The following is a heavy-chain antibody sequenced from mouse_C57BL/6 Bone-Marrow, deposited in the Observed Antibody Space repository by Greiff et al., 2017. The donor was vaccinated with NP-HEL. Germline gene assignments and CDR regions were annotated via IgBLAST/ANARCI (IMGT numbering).Heavy chain of an antibody. CDR3: ACSYDYDVAGLAY. J-gene: IGHJ3*01. Sequence: EVQLVESGGDLVKPGGSLKLSCAASGFTFSSYGMSWVRQTPDKRLEWVATISSGGSYTYYPDSVKGRFTISRDNAKNTLYLQMSSLTSEDTAMYHCACSYDYDVAGLAYWGQGTLVTVSA. CDR1: GFTFSSYG. V-gene: IGHV5-6*01. D-gene: IGHD2-4*01. CDR2: ISSGGSYT.